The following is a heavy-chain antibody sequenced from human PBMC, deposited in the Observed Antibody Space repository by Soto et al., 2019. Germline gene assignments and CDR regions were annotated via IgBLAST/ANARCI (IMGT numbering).Heavy chain of an antibody. J-gene: IGHJ6*02. CDR2: IKQDGSEK. CDR3: AIDMFASGVQVWLRYYYYGMDV. D-gene: IGHD5-18*01. V-gene: IGHV3-7*03. Sequence: GGSLRLSCAASGFTFSSYWMSWVRQAPGKGREWVANIKQDGSEKYYVDSVKGRLTISRDNAENSLYRQMNCLGTEDIAVDSGAIDMFASGVQVWLRYYYYGMDVWGQGTTVTVSS. CDR1: GFTFSSYW.